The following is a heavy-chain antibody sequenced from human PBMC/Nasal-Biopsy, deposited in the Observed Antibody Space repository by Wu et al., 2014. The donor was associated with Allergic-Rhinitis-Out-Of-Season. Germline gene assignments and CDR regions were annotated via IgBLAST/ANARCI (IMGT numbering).Heavy chain of an antibody. V-gene: IGHV6-1*01. J-gene: IGHJ4*02. CDR3: ARGAQSSFDY. D-gene: IGHD6-13*01. Sequence: AISGDSFSNNNVAWNWIRQSHSRGLEWLGRTYYESKWYNDYAVSVKSRITINADTSKNQFSLQLNSVTPEDTAVYYCARGAQSSFDYWGQGTLVTVSS. CDR2: TYYESKWYN. CDR1: GDSFSNNNVA.